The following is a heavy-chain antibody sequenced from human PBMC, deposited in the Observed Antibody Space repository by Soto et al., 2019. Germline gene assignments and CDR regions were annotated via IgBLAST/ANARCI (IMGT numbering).Heavy chain of an antibody. CDR2: IIPIFGTA. D-gene: IGHD3-16*01. V-gene: IGHV1-69*01. CDR1: GGTFSIYA. Sequence: KVSCKASGGTFSIYAISWVRQAPGQGLEWMGGIIPIFGTANYAQKFQGRVTITADESTSTAYMELSSLRSEDTAVYYCARGMAIIGGICDYWGQGTLVTVSS. CDR3: ARGMAIIGGICDY. J-gene: IGHJ4*02.